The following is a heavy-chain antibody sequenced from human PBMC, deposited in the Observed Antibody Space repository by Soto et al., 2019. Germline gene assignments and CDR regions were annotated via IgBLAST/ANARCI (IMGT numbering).Heavy chain of an antibody. Sequence: QVYLHQSGPGLVKPSGTLSLTCAVSGDSISSTHWWTLVRQTPGKGLEWIGEVYHSGSTSYNPSLKSRVTISVDKSNNQFSLKLTSVTAADTAVYYCATLPPRIVVTVLPIPTWGQGTLVSVSS. CDR2: VYHSGST. D-gene: IGHD2-21*01. CDR3: ATLPPRIVVTVLPIPT. V-gene: IGHV4-4*02. CDR1: GDSISSTHW. J-gene: IGHJ5*02.